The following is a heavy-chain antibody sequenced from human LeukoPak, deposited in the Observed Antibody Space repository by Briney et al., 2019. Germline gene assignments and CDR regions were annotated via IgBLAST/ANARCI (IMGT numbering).Heavy chain of an antibody. D-gene: IGHD3-22*01. Sequence: GGSLRLSCTASGFTFGDYAMSWVRQAPGKGLEWVGFIRSKAYGGTTEYAASVKGRFTISRDDSKSIAYLQMNSPKTEDTAVYYCARGDSSDEYFDYWGQGTLVTVSS. CDR1: GFTFGDYA. CDR2: IRSKAYGGTT. J-gene: IGHJ4*02. V-gene: IGHV3-49*04. CDR3: ARGDSSDEYFDY.